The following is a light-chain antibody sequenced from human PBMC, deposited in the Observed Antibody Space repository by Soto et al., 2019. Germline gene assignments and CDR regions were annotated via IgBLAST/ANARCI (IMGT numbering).Light chain of an antibody. CDR3: QSYDNSLSGSGV. CDR1: SSNIGAGYD. CDR2: TNS. J-gene: IGLJ3*02. V-gene: IGLV1-40*01. Sequence: QSVLNQPPSVSGAPGQWVTIPCAGSSSNIGAGYDVHWYQQLPGRAPKVLIYTNSNRPSGVPDRFSASKSGSSASLAIHGVQAEDEAHYFCQSYDNSLSGSGVFGGGTKLTVL.